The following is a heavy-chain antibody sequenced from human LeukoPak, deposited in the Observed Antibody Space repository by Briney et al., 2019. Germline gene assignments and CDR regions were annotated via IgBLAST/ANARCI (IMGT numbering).Heavy chain of an antibody. CDR1: GFTFSSYI. Sequence: GSLRLSCAASGFTFSSYIMNWVRQAPGKGLEWVASISRNSTYIHYADSVKGRFTISRDNARNSLFLQMNSLRAEDTAIYYCASDEGNYFDYWGQGTLVTVSS. CDR3: ASDEGNYFDY. J-gene: IGHJ4*02. CDR2: ISRNSTYI. V-gene: IGHV3-21*01.